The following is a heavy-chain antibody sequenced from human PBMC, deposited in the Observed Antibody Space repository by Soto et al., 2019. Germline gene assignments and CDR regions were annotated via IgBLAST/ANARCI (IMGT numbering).Heavy chain of an antibody. CDR1: CASISGFY. D-gene: IGHD1-1*01. J-gene: IGHJ5*02. CDR2: IYATGTT. V-gene: IGHV4-4*07. CDR3: VRDGTKTLRDWFDP. Sequence: SETLSLTCTGSCASISGFYWSWIRKSAGKGLEWIGRIYATGTTDYNPSLKRRVMMSVDTSKKQFSLKLRSVTAADTAVYYCVRDGTKTLRDWFDPWGQGMSVTVSS.